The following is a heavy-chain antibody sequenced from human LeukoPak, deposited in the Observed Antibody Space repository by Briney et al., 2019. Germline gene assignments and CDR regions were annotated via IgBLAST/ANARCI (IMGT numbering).Heavy chain of an antibody. J-gene: IGHJ4*02. D-gene: IGHD1-26*01. CDR1: GGSISSGDDD. Sequence: TLSLTCTVSGGSISSGDDDWGWIRQPGGKGLEWIEYIYYSGSTYNNPAGKSRLTISVDTSKNRCSLRLGAGTAADTAVYYCAREGVVEATTPFDYWGQGTLVTVSS. CDR2: IYYSGST. V-gene: IGHV4-30-4*08. CDR3: AREGVVEATTPFDY.